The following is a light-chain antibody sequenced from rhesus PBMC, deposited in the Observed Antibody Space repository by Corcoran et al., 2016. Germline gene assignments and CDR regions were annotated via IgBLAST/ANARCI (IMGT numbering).Light chain of an antibody. CDR2: AAS. Sequence: DIQMTQSPSSLSASVGDRVTITCRASQTISSYLAWYKQKPGKVPKLLIYAASSLESGVPSRFSGSGSGTEFTLTISSLQPEDFATYYCQQHNSHPYSFGQGTKVEIK. J-gene: IGKJ2*01. CDR1: QTISSY. CDR3: QQHNSHPYS. V-gene: IGKV1-44*01.